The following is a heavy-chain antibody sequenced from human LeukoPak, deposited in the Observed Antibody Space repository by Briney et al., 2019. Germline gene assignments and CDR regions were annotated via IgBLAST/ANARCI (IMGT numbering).Heavy chain of an antibody. CDR3: AKESLTGDYFDH. Sequence: PGRSLRLSCAASGFTFSSYGMHWVRQAPGKGLEWVAVISYDGSNKYYADSVKGRFTISRDNSKNTLYLQMNSLRAEDTAVYYCAKESLTGDYFDHWGQGTLVTVSS. J-gene: IGHJ4*02. CDR2: ISYDGSNK. D-gene: IGHD1-14*01. CDR1: GFTFSSYG. V-gene: IGHV3-30*18.